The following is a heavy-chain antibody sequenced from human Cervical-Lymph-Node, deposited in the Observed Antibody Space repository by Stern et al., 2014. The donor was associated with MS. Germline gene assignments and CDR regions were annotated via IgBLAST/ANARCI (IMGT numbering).Heavy chain of an antibody. CDR3: ARLRASGYSYGYGFDY. J-gene: IGHJ4*02. V-gene: IGHV1-3*01. CDR2: INAANGYT. Sequence: VQLVQSGAEVKKPGAAVKVSCKASGYTFTGYTMHWGRQAPGQRLEWMGWINAANGYTKYSEKFLGRLTLPNDASASTAYMELSSLRSEDTAIYFCARLRASGYSYGYGFDYWGQGTLVTVSS. D-gene: IGHD5-18*01. CDR1: GYTFTGYT.